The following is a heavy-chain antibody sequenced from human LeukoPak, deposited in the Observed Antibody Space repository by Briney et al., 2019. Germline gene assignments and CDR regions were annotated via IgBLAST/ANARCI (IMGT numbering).Heavy chain of an antibody. CDR2: INSDGSST. CDR1: GFTFSSHW. J-gene: IGHJ3*02. D-gene: IGHD6-13*01. V-gene: IGHV3-74*01. Sequence: GGSLRLSCAASGFTFSSHWMHWVRQAPGKGLVWVSRINSDGSSTSYADSVKGRFTISRDNAKNTLYLQMNSLRAEDTAVYYCAKLSSSWPDAFDIWGQGTMVTVSS. CDR3: AKLSSSWPDAFDI.